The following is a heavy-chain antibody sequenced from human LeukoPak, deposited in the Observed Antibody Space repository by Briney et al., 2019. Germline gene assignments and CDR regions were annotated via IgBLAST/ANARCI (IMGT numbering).Heavy chain of an antibody. CDR3: ARDEVWGGYWSEVDY. D-gene: IGHD2-15*01. Sequence: ASVKVSCKASGYTFTGYYMHWVRQAPGQGLEWMGWINPNSGGTNYAQKFQGRVTMTRDTSISTAYMELSRLRSDDTAVYYCARDEVWGGYWSEVDYWGQGTLVTVSS. V-gene: IGHV1-2*02. CDR1: GYTFTGYY. J-gene: IGHJ4*02. CDR2: INPNSGGT.